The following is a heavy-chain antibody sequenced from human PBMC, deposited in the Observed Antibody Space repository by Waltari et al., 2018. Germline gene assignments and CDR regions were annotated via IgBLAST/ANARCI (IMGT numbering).Heavy chain of an antibody. CDR2: LYDTDNT. CDR1: GASMNTDS. CDR3: ARDRTRGAGFCSQLDT. J-gene: IGHJ5*01. D-gene: IGHD6-13*01. V-gene: IGHV4-59*01. Sequence: QVQLQESGPGLVKPSATLSLTCSVFGASMNTDSWNWIRQPPGKGLEWIGCLYDTDNTHHLPFFKGRVNSTVGTSKHRFSPTVSSLTGADTAFYYCARDRTRGAGFCSQLDTWGQGTLVIVSS.